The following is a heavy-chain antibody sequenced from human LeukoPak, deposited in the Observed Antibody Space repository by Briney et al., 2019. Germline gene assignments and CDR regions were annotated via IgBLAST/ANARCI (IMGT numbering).Heavy chain of an antibody. J-gene: IGHJ4*02. Sequence: PSQTLSFTCTVSGGSISGGGYYWSWIRQPPGKGLEWIGYIYHSGSTYYNPSLKSRVTISVDTSKNQYSLKLRSVTAADTAVYYCARITGVEDTAIDYWGQGTLVTVSS. CDR3: ARITGVEDTAIDY. D-gene: IGHD5-18*01. CDR1: GGSISGGGYY. V-gene: IGHV4-30-2*02. CDR2: IYHSGST.